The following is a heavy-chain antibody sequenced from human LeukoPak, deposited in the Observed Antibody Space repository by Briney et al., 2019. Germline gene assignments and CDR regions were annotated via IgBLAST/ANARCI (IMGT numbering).Heavy chain of an antibody. V-gene: IGHV3-30*02. D-gene: IGHD6-19*01. CDR3: ATLRSDSSGWYYFDY. Sequence: GGSLRLSCAASGFTFRNYGMHWVRQAPGKGLEWVALIWYNGSNKYYTDSVKGRFTISRDNSKNMLYLQMNSLRTEDTAVYYCATLRSDSSGWYYFDYWGQGTLVTVSS. CDR2: IWYNGSNK. J-gene: IGHJ4*02. CDR1: GFTFRNYG.